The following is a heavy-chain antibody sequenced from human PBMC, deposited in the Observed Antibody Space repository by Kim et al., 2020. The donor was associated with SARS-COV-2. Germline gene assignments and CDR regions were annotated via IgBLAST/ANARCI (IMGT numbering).Heavy chain of an antibody. CDR3: ARGGPGYSYAFDY. D-gene: IGHD5-18*01. V-gene: IGHV4-34*01. Sequence: YNPSLKSRVTISVDTSKNQFSLKLSSVTAADTAVYYCARGGPGYSYAFDYWGQGTLVTVSS. J-gene: IGHJ4*02.